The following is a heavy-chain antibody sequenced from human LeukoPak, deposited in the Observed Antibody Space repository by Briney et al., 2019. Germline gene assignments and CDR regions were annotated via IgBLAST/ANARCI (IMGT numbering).Heavy chain of an antibody. CDR1: GFTFSAYW. CDR3: ARDTPGEESH. Sequence: PGGSLRLSCSASGFTFSAYWLSWVRQAPGKGLEWVANIKQDGSEEHYVDSVKGRFTSSRDNAKNSQYLQMNSLRAEDTAVYYCARDTPGEESHWGQGTLVTVSS. CDR2: IKQDGSEE. J-gene: IGHJ4*02. V-gene: IGHV3-7*01. D-gene: IGHD2-2*01.